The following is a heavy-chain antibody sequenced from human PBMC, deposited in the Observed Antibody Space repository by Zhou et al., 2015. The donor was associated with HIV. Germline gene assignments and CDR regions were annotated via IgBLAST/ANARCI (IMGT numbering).Heavy chain of an antibody. CDR1: GGIFRMYT. Sequence: QVQLVQSGAEVKEPGSSVRVSCKTSGGIFRMYTFSWVRQAPGQGLEWMGGIIPIFGTANYAQKFQGRVTITADESTSTAYMELSSLRSEDTAVYYCARGKRGYDFWSGYNYYYYMDVWGKGTTVTVSS. CDR2: IIPIFGTA. CDR3: ARGKRGYDFWSGYNYYYYMDV. D-gene: IGHD3-3*01. J-gene: IGHJ6*03. V-gene: IGHV1-69*01.